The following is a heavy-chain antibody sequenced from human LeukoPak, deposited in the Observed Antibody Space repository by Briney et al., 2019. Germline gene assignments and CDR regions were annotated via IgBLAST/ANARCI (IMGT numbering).Heavy chain of an antibody. V-gene: IGHV4-59*01. Sequence: SETLSLTCTVSGGSISTYYWSWIRQPPGKGLEWIGYIHYTGSTSYNPSLKSRVTMSLGASKNQFSLELNSVTPADTAVYYCARGGNYWPQWWFDPWGRGTLVSVSS. CDR1: GGSISTYY. CDR2: IHYTGST. CDR3: ARGGNYWPQWWFDP. D-gene: IGHD1-26*01. J-gene: IGHJ5*02.